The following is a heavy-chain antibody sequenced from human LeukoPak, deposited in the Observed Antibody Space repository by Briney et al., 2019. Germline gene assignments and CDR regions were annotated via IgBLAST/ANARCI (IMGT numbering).Heavy chain of an antibody. CDR3: AKDQSGYCSSTSCWYDY. CDR1: GFTFSSYA. D-gene: IGHD2-2*01. CDR2: ISGSGGST. V-gene: IGHV3-23*01. Sequence: PGGSLRLSCAASGFTFSSYAMSGVRQAPGKGLEWVSAISGSGGSTYYADSVEGRFTISRGNSKNTLYLQMNSLRAEDTAVYYCAKDQSGYCSSTSCWYDYWGQGTLVTVSS. J-gene: IGHJ4*02.